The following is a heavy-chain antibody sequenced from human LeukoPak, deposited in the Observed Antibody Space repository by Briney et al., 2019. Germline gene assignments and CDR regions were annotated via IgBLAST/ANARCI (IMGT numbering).Heavy chain of an antibody. Sequence: KSSQTLSLTCTVAGGSISSGSNYWTWIRQPAGKGLEWIGRIYTSGSTDYNYNPSLKSRITISLDKSKNQFSLKLTSVTAADTAVYYCAREDHWFADGYAFDIRGQGTMVTVSS. D-gene: IGHD3-10*01. J-gene: IGHJ3*02. V-gene: IGHV4-61*02. CDR2: IYTSGSTDY. CDR3: AREDHWFADGYAFDI. CDR1: GGSISSGSNY.